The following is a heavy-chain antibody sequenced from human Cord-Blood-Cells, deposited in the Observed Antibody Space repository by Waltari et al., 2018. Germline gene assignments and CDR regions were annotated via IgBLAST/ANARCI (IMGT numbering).Heavy chain of an antibody. Sequence: EVQLVESGGGLIQPGGSLRLSCAASGFTVSSNYMSWVGQAPGKGLEWVSVIYSGGSTYYADSVKGRFTISRDNSKNTLYLQMNSLRAEDTAVYYCARAREGVGATLYFDYWGQGTLVTVSS. J-gene: IGHJ4*02. CDR1: GFTVSSNY. V-gene: IGHV3-53*01. D-gene: IGHD1-26*01. CDR2: IYSGGST. CDR3: ARAREGVGATLYFDY.